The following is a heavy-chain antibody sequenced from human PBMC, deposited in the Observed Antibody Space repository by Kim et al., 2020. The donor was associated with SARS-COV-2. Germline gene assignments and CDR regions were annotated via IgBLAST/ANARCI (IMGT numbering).Heavy chain of an antibody. CDR1: GGSISSSSYY. D-gene: IGHD2-8*01. CDR2: IYYSGST. V-gene: IGHV4-39*01. J-gene: IGHJ5*02. CDR3: ARLMAGGDNWFDP. Sequence: SETLSLTCTVSGGSISSSSYYWGWIRQPPGKGLEWIGSIYYSGSTYYNPSLKSRVTISVDTSKNQFSLKLSSVTAADTAVYYCARLMAGGDNWFDPWGQG.